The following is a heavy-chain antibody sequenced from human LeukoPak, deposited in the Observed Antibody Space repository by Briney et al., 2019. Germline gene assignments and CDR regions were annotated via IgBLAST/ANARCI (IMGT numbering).Heavy chain of an antibody. D-gene: IGHD1-26*01. V-gene: IGHV1-69*05. CDR2: IIPIFGTA. CDR1: GGTFSSYA. J-gene: IGHJ3*02. CDR3: ARYRPGATGSNAFDI. Sequence: EASVKVSCKASGGTFSSYAISWVRQASGQGLEWMGRIIPIFGTANYAQKFQGRVTITTDESTSTAYMELSSLRSEDTAVYYCARYRPGATGSNAFDIWGQGTMVTVSS.